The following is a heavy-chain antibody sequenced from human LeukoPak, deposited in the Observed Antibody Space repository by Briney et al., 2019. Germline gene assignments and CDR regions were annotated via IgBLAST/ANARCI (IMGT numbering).Heavy chain of an antibody. Sequence: SETLSLTCTVSGGSISSSSYYWGWIRQPPGKGLEWIGSIYYSGSTYYNPSLKSRVTISVDTSKNQFSLKLSSVTAADTAVYYCARLEMATGGFDYWGQGTLVTVSS. D-gene: IGHD5-24*01. CDR1: GGSISSSSYY. V-gene: IGHV4-39*01. CDR2: IYYSGST. CDR3: ARLEMATGGFDY. J-gene: IGHJ4*02.